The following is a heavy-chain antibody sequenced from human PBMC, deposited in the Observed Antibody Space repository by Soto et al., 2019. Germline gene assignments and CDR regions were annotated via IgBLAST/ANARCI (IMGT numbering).Heavy chain of an antibody. J-gene: IGHJ4*02. CDR1: GDSFSSNSVA. CDR2: TYYRSKWYN. CDR3: VRGQFSAFDC. Sequence: SQTLSLTCAISGDSFSSNSVAWNWIRQSPSRGLEWLGRTYYRSKWYNDYAVSVKSRITINPDTSKNQFSLQLNSVTPEDTAVYYCVRGQFSAFDCWGQGTLVTV. V-gene: IGHV6-1*01.